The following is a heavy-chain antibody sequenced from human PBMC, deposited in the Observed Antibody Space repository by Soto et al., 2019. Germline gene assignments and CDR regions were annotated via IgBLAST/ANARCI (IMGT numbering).Heavy chain of an antibody. CDR3: ARVRNYGGNSDAFDL. CDR1: GGSFSGYY. CDR2: XXNXXNX. Sequence: SETLSLTCAVYGGSFSGYYWTWIRQPPGKGLEWXGEXXNXXNXXXXXSXXXRVTISVDTSKNQFSLKLSYVTAADTAIYYCARVRNYGGNSDAFDLWGQGTMVTVSS. D-gene: IGHD4-17*01. V-gene: IGHV4-34*01. J-gene: IGHJ3*01.